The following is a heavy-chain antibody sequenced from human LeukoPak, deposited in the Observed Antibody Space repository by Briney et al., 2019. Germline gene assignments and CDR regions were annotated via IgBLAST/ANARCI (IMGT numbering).Heavy chain of an antibody. J-gene: IGHJ4*02. CDR3: AKRGRTYSNTRCNIDK. V-gene: IGHV3-23*01. D-gene: IGHD2-2*01. Sequence: PGGSLRLSCAASGFTFDNYAMNWVRQAPGKGLEWVSTISGGGDNTYYTNSVKGRFIISRDNSKNTLYLQMNSLRVEDTAVYYCAKRGRTYSNTRCNIDKWGQGTLVTVSS. CDR2: ISGGGDNT. CDR1: GFTFDNYA.